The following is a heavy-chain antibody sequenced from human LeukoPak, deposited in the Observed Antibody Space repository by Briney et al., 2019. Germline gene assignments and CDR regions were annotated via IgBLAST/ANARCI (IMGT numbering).Heavy chain of an antibody. D-gene: IGHD3-10*01. Sequence: ASVKASCKVSGYTLTELSMHWVRQAPGKGLEWMGGFDPEDGETIYAQKFQGRVTMTEDTSTDTAYMELGSLRSEDTAVYYCATGYYGSGSYYQFDYWGQGTLVTVSS. J-gene: IGHJ4*02. CDR2: FDPEDGET. CDR3: ATGYYGSGSYYQFDY. CDR1: GYTLTELS. V-gene: IGHV1-24*01.